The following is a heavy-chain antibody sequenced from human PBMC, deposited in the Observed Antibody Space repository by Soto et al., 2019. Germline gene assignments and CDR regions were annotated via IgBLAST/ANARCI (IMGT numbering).Heavy chain of an antibody. Sequence: VGCLRLSCAASGLTFMSYSMNWVRQAPGKGLEWVSSISSSSSYIYYADSVKGRVTISRDNAKNSLYLQMNSLRAEDTAVYYCARAARDSWDYDYWGQGTLVTVSS. CDR2: ISSSSSYI. CDR1: GLTFMSYS. D-gene: IGHD1-26*01. J-gene: IGHJ4*02. CDR3: ARAARDSWDYDY. V-gene: IGHV3-21*01.